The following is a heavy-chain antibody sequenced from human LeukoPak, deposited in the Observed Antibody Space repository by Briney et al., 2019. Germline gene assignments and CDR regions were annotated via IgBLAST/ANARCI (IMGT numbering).Heavy chain of an antibody. V-gene: IGHV1-69*04. Sequence: GASVKVSCTASGGTFSSYAISWVRQAPGQGLEWMGRIIPILGIANYAQKFQGRVTITADKSTSTAYMELSSLRSEDTAVYYCARDDYGGNGFDYWGQGTLVTVSS. D-gene: IGHD4-23*01. J-gene: IGHJ4*02. CDR3: ARDDYGGNGFDY. CDR2: IIPILGIA. CDR1: GGTFSSYA.